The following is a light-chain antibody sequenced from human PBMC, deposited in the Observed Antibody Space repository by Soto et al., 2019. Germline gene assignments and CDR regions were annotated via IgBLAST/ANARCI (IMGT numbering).Light chain of an antibody. CDR3: ATWDDSLNGFYV. CDR2: RNN. CDR1: SSNIGSYF. J-gene: IGLJ1*01. Sequence: QSVLTQPPSASGTPGQRVTISCSGSSSNIGSYFVYWYQQLPGTAPKLLIYRNNQRPSGVPDRFSGSKSGTSASLAISGLRSDDEADYFCATWDDSLNGFYVFGTGTKLTVL. V-gene: IGLV1-47*01.